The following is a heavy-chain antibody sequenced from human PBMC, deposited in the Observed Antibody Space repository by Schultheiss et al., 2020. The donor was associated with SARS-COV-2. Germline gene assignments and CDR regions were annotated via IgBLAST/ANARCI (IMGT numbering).Heavy chain of an antibody. V-gene: IGHV3-23*01. Sequence: GESLKISCAASGFTFSNYAMSWVRQAPGKGLEWVSAISGSGGSTYYADSVRGRFTMSRDNSKNIVYLQMNSLRADDTAVYYCASHSSGWFISYYGMDVWGQGTTVTVSS. J-gene: IGHJ6*02. CDR2: ISGSGGST. CDR3: ASHSSGWFISYYGMDV. CDR1: GFTFSNYA. D-gene: IGHD6-19*01.